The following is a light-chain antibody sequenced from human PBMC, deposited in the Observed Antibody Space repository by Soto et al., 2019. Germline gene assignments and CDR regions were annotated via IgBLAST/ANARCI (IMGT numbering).Light chain of an antibody. CDR3: CSYAGSNNYV. J-gene: IGLJ1*01. CDR1: SSDVGVYKY. Sequence: QSVLTQPPSASGAPGESGTISCTATSSDVGVYKYVSWFQQHPGKAPKLMICEVSKRPSGVPDRFSGSRSGNTASLTVAGLQAEDEADYCCCSYAGSNNYVFGTGTKLTVL. CDR2: EVS. V-gene: IGLV2-8*01.